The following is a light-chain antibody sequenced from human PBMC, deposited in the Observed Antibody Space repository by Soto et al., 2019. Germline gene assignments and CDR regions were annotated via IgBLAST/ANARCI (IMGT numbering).Light chain of an antibody. V-gene: IGLV1-47*01. J-gene: IGLJ3*02. CDR1: RSNIGINY. CDR2: TNN. CDR3: AAWDDSLSGWV. Sequence: QSVLTQPPSASGTPGQRVTISCSGSRSNIGINYVYWYQQFPGTAPKLLIYTNNQRPSGVPDRFPGSKSDTSASLAISGLRSEDEADYYCAAWDDSLSGWVFGGGTKVTVL.